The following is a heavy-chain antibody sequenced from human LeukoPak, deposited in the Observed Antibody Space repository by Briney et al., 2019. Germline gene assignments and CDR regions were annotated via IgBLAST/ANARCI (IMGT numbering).Heavy chain of an antibody. J-gene: IGHJ4*02. D-gene: IGHD2-2*02. CDR2: ISYDGSNK. CDR3: TTGPAAIRY. V-gene: IGHV3-30*03. CDR1: GFTFSSYG. Sequence: GGSLRLSCAASGFTFSSYGMHWVRQAPGKGLEWVAVISYDGSNKYFADSVKGRFTISRDNSKNTLYLQMNSLKTEDTAVYYCTTGPAAIRYWGQGTLVTVSS.